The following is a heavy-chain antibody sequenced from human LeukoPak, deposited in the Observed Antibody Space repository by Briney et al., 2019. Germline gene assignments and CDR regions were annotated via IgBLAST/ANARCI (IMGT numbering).Heavy chain of an antibody. CDR1: GGSISSYY. CDR2: IYYSGST. J-gene: IGHJ6*03. D-gene: IGHD3-3*01. V-gene: IGHV4-59*01. Sequence: SETLSLTCTVSGGSISSYYWSWIRQPPGKGLEWIGYIYYSGSTNYNPSLKSRVTISVDTSKNQFSLRLSSVTAADTAVYYCAREIVLADFWSGYYTTSYYMDVWGKGTTVTVSS. CDR3: AREIVLADFWSGYYTTSYYMDV.